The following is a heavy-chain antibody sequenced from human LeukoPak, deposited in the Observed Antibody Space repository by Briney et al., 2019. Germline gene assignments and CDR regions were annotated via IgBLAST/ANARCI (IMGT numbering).Heavy chain of an antibody. Sequence: SETLSLTCTVSGGSNSSHYWSWIRQPPGKGLEWIGYIYYSGSTNYNPSLKSRVTTSVDTSKNQFSLKLSSVTAADTAVYYCARSLYSGSWAFDYWGQGTLVTVSS. J-gene: IGHJ4*02. CDR1: GGSNSSHY. D-gene: IGHD1-26*01. CDR3: ARSLYSGSWAFDY. CDR2: IYYSGST. V-gene: IGHV4-59*11.